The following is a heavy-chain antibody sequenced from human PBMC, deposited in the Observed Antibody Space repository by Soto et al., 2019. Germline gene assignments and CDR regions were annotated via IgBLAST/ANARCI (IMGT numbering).Heavy chain of an antibody. CDR3: ARLYDGDYQAFDI. D-gene: IGHD4-17*01. V-gene: IGHV3-9*01. Sequence: EVQLVESGGGLVQPGRSLRLSCGASGFTFDDYAMHWVRQVPGKGLEWVSGISWNSGSIGYADSVKGRFTISRDNAKNSLYLQMNSLSTEDTALYYCARLYDGDYQAFDIWGQGTMVTVSS. CDR1: GFTFDDYA. CDR2: ISWNSGSI. J-gene: IGHJ3*02.